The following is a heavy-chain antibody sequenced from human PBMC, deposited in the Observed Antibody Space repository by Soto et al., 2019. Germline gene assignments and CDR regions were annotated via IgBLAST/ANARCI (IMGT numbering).Heavy chain of an antibody. CDR2: IYWNDDK. V-gene: IGHV2-5*01. D-gene: IGHD1-26*01. Sequence: KSGPTLVNPTQTLTLTCTFSGFSLSTSGVGVGWIRQPPGKALEWLALIYWNDDKRYSPSLKSRLTITKDTSKNQVVLTMTNMDPVDTATYYCAQRPSSGSTWDDYYYGMDVWGQGTTVTVSS. CDR3: AQRPSSGSTWDDYYYGMDV. CDR1: GFSLSTSGVG. J-gene: IGHJ6*02.